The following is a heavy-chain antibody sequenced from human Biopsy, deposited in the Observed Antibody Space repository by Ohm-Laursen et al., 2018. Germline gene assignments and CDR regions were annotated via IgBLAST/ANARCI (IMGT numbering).Heavy chain of an antibody. CDR3: ARQVDFWSGYVDY. J-gene: IGHJ4*02. D-gene: IGHD3-3*01. CDR2: IYYSGNT. CDR1: GGSISDSTYH. Sequence: SDTLSLTCTVSGGSISDSTYHWGWIRQSPGKGLEWIGNIYYSGNTDYSPSLKSRVTISVDTSNNQFSLKLRSVTAADAAVYYCARQVDFWSGYVDYWGQGTLVAGSS. V-gene: IGHV4-39*01.